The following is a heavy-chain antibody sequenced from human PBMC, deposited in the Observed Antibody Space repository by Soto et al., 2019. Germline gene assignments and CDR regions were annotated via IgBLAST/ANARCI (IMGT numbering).Heavy chain of an antibody. CDR2: VDYSGTT. V-gene: IGHV4-61*01. D-gene: IGHD4-17*01. Sequence: QVQLQESGPGLLKPSETLSLTCSVSGGSVSDKTYYWSWIRQPPGKRLEWIGYVDYSGTTNYNPSLKGRVTISVDLSKHRLSLRLSSVTTADTALYYCARTTAVPNTLRSRYFFDYWGQGTLVTVSS. J-gene: IGHJ4*02. CDR1: GGSVSDKTYY. CDR3: ARTTAVPNTLRSRYFFDY.